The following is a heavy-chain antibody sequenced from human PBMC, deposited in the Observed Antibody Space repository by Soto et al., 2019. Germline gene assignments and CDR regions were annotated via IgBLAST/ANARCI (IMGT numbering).Heavy chain of an antibody. CDR2: IYHSGST. V-gene: IGHV4-30-2*01. CDR1: GGSISSGGYS. CDR3: ARGFAYKGITKPYYFDY. J-gene: IGHJ4*02. D-gene: IGHD3-3*01. Sequence: TSETLSLTCAVSGGSISSGGYSWSWIRQPPGKGLEWIEYIYHSGSTYYNPSLKSRVTISVDRSKNQFSLKLSSVTAADTAVYYCARGFAYKGITKPYYFDYWGQGTLVTVSS.